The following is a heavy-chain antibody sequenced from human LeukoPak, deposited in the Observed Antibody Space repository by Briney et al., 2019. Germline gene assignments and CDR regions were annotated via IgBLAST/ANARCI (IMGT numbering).Heavy chain of an antibody. CDR3: AREGQFSGYDTVDY. Sequence: GASVKVSCKASGYTFTSYRIHWVRQAPGQGLEWMGIINPSGDSTSYAQKFQGRVTVTRDTSTSTVYMELSSLRSEDTAVYYCAREGQFSGYDTVDYWGQGTLVTVPS. CDR2: INPSGDST. J-gene: IGHJ4*02. V-gene: IGHV1-46*01. D-gene: IGHD5-12*01. CDR1: GYTFTSYR.